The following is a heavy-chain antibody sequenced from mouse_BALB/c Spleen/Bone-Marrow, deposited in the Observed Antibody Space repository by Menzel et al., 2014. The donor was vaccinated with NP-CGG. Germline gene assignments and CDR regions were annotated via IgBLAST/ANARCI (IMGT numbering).Heavy chain of an antibody. CDR1: GFTFSNYW. J-gene: IGHJ2*01. CDR2: IRLKSNNYAT. CDR3: TVPFGPGFDY. V-gene: IGHV6-6*02. Sequence: EVKLLESGGGLVQPGGSMKLSCVASGFTFSNYWMNWVRQSPEKGLEWVAEIRLKSNNYATHYAESVEGRFTISRDDSKSSVYLQMNNLRAEDTGIYYCTVPFGPGFDYWGQGTTLTVSS.